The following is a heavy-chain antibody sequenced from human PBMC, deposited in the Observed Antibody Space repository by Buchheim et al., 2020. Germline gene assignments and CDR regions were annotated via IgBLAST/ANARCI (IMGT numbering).Heavy chain of an antibody. CDR1: GFTFSSYS. CDR3: ARAVAARPNYYYYMDV. J-gene: IGHJ6*03. D-gene: IGHD6-6*01. V-gene: IGHV3-21*01. CDR2: ISSSSSYI. Sequence: EVQLVESGGGLVKPGGSLRLSCAASGFTFSSYSMNWVRQAPGKGLEWVSSISSSSSYIYYADSVKGRFTISRDNAKNSLYLQMNSLRAEDTAVYYCARAVAARPNYYYYMDVWGKGTT.